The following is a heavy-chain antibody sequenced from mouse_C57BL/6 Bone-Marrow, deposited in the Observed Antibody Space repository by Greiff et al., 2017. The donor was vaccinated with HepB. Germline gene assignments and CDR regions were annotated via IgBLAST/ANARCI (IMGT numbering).Heavy chain of an antibody. CDR3: ARQGVYDYDG. Sequence: EVQLQQSGPVLVKPGASVKMSCKASGYTFTDYYMNWVKQSPGKSLEWIGVINPYNGGTSYNQKFKGKATLTVDKSSSTAYMELNSLTSEDSAVYYCARQGVYDYDGWGQGTTLTVSS. D-gene: IGHD2-4*01. J-gene: IGHJ2*01. CDR2: INPYNGGT. CDR1: GYTFTDYY. V-gene: IGHV1-19*01.